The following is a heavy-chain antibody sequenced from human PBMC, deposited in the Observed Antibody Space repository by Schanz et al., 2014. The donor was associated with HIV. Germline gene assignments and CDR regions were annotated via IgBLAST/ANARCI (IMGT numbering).Heavy chain of an antibody. CDR3: ARAPYRSGWYGVDY. D-gene: IGHD6-19*01. CDR1: GYAFTDQF. CDR2: INPLQDTT. V-gene: IGHV1-46*01. Sequence: QVLLVQSGAEVRKPGASVRVSCKASGYAFTDQFIHWVRQAPGQGLEWMAIINPLQDTTAHAQKVQGRLTMTRDTSTGTVYMQLNNLRSEDTAVYYCARAPYRSGWYGVDYWGQGTLVTVSS. J-gene: IGHJ4*02.